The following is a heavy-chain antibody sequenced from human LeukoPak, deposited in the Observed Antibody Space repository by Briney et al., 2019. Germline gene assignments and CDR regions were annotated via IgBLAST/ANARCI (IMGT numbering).Heavy chain of an antibody. CDR2: IYYSGST. Sequence: SETLSLTCTVSGGSISNYYWSWIRQPPGKGLEWIGYIYYSGSTSYNPSLKSRVTISVDTSKNQFSLQVSSVTAADTAVYYCARGRYYDSSGYRDAFDIWGQGTMVTVSS. CDR1: GGSISNYY. V-gene: IGHV4-59*08. J-gene: IGHJ3*02. CDR3: ARGRYYDSSGYRDAFDI. D-gene: IGHD3-22*01.